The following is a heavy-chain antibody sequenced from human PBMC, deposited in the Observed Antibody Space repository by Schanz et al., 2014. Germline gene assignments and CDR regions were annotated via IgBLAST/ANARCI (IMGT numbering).Heavy chain of an antibody. J-gene: IGHJ5*02. V-gene: IGHV4-4*02. D-gene: IGHD5-18*01. CDR2: IYHSGST. CDR1: GGSISRSNW. Sequence: QVQLQESGPGLVKPSGTLSLTCAVSGGSISRSNWWSWVRQPPGKGLEWIGEIYHSGSTNYKPSLKSRVTISADKSKNQFSLKLRSVTAADTAVYYCARRSVSPSGNSYGYVVAWFDPWGQGTLVTVSS. CDR3: ARRSVSPSGNSYGYVVAWFDP.